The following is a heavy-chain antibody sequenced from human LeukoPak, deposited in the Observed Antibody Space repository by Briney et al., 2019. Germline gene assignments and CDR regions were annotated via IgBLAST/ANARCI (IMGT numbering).Heavy chain of an antibody. Sequence: PSETLSLTCTVSGGSISSYYWSWIWQPPGKGLEWIGYIYYSGSTNYNPSLKSRVTISVDTSKNQFSLKLSSVTAADTAVYYCARAYYYGSGSYGYYYMDVWGKGTTVTISS. CDR3: ARAYYYGSGSYGYYYMDV. CDR1: GGSISSYY. J-gene: IGHJ6*03. CDR2: IYYSGST. V-gene: IGHV4-59*01. D-gene: IGHD3-10*01.